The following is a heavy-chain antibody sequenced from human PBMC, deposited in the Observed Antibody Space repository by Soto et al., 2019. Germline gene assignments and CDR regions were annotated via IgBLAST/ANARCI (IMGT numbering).Heavy chain of an antibody. CDR1: GFTFSSYA. V-gene: IGHV3-23*01. CDR3: AKASVLLSKSYYYYMDV. Sequence: GGSLRLSCAASGFTFSSYAMSWVRQAPGKGLEWVSAISGSGGSTYYADSVKGRFTISRDNSKNTLYLQMNSLRAEDTVVYYCAKASVLLSKSYYYYMDVWGKGTTVTVSS. CDR2: ISGSGGST. J-gene: IGHJ6*03.